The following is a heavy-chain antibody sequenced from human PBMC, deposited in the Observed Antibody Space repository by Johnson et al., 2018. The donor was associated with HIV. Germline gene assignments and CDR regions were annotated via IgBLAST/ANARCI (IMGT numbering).Heavy chain of an antibody. CDR1: GFTFSTYD. CDR2: ISYDGSNK. V-gene: IGHV3-30*03. Sequence: QMQLVESGGGVVQPGRSLRLSCAASGFTFSTYDMHWVRQAPGKGLEWVAIISYDGSNKYYADSVKGRFTISRDNSKNTLYLQMNSLRAEDTAVYYCARGIAVSNWVDIWGQGTMVTVSS. J-gene: IGHJ3*02. D-gene: IGHD6-19*01. CDR3: ARGIAVSNWVDI.